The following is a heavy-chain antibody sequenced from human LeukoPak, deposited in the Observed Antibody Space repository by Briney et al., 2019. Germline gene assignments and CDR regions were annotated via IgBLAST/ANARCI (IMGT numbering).Heavy chain of an antibody. D-gene: IGHD4-17*01. Sequence: SQTLSLTCTVSGGSISSGSYYWSWIRQPAGKGLEWIGRIYTSGSTYYNPSLKSRVTISVDTSKNQFSLKLSSVTAADTAVYYCARDLGDYGWFDPWGQGTLVTVSS. J-gene: IGHJ5*02. CDR2: IYTSGST. CDR1: GGSISSGSYY. V-gene: IGHV4-61*02. CDR3: ARDLGDYGWFDP.